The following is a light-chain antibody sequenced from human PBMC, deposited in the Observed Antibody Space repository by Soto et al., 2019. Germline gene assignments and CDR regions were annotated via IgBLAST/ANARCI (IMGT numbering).Light chain of an antibody. V-gene: IGLV1-47*01. CDR1: TSSIGSNY. CDR3: AAWDDSLSGRV. J-gene: IGLJ2*01. Sequence: QSVLTQPPSASGTPGQRVTISCSGSTSSIGSNYVYWYQQLPGTAPKLLIYRDHQRPSGVTDRFSGSKSGTSASLAISVLRSEDEADYYCAAWDDSLSGRVFGGGTKLTVL. CDR2: RDH.